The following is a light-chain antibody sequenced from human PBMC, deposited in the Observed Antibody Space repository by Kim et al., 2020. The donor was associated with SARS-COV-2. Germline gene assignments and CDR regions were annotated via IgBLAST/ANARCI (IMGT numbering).Light chain of an antibody. V-gene: IGLV3-1*01. CDR2: QDT. CDR1: KLGDED. CDR3: QAWDSSTVV. Sequence: SVSPGQTASINCSGDKLGDEDACWYQQKPGQSTVLVIYQDTKRPSGIPERFSGSNSGNTATLTISGTQAMDEADYYCQAWDSSTVVFGGGTQLTVL. J-gene: IGLJ2*01.